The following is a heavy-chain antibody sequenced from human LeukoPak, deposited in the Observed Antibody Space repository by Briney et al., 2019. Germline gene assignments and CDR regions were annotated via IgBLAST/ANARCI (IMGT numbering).Heavy chain of an antibody. D-gene: IGHD3-10*01. CDR3: ARDFWERITMVRGVKSLDY. CDR2: ISSSSSTM. CDR1: GFTFITYS. Sequence: HPGGSLRLSCAASGFTFITYSMNWVRQAPGKGLEWVSYISSSSSTMYYADSVRGRFTISRDDATNSLYLQMNSLRAEDTAVYYCARDFWERITMVRGVKSLDYWGQGTLVTVSS. V-gene: IGHV3-48*01. J-gene: IGHJ4*02.